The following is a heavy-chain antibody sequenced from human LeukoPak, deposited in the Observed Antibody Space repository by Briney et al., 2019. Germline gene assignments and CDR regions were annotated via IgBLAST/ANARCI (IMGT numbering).Heavy chain of an antibody. D-gene: IGHD2-21*01. CDR3: ASGWLRYYYFDT. CDR2: IYYSGST. J-gene: IGHJ4*02. V-gene: IGHV4-39*01. Sequence: SETLSLTCTVSGGSISSSSYYWGWIRQPPGKGLEWIGSIYYSGSTYYNPSLKSRVTISVDTSKNQFSLNLTSVTAADTAVYYCASGWLRYYYFDTWGQGTLVTVSS. CDR1: GGSISSSSYY.